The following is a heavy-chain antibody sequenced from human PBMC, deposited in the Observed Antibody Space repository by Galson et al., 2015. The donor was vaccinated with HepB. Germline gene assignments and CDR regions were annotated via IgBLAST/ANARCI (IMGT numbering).Heavy chain of an antibody. J-gene: IGHJ5*01. CDR3: ATIPADRNGWYHHDS. CDR1: GLIFSDYY. V-gene: IGHV3-11*01. CDR2: ITSSGSA. D-gene: IGHD6-19*01. Sequence: SLRLSCAASGLIFSDYYMSWVRQAPGKGLEWVSYITSSGSAMYADSVKGRFTVSRDNDKNSLFLQMNSLRGEDTAVYYCATIPADRNGWYHHDSWGQGTLVTVSS.